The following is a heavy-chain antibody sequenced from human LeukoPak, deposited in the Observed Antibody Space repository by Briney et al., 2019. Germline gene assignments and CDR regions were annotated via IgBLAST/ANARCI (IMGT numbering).Heavy chain of an antibody. D-gene: IGHD1-26*01. V-gene: IGHV1-18*01. Sequence: ASVKVSCKASGYTFTSYGISWVRQAPGQGLEWMGWISAYNGNTNYAQNLQGRVTMTTDTSTSTAYMELRSLRSDDTAVYYCARPQSRVEASDYWGQGTLVTVSS. J-gene: IGHJ4*02. CDR3: ARPQSRVEASDY. CDR2: ISAYNGNT. CDR1: GYTFTSYG.